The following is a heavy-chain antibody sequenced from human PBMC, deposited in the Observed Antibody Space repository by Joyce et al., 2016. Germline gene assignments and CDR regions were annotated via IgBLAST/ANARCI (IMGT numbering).Heavy chain of an antibody. V-gene: IGHV3-53*01. CDR3: ATRGA. CDR1: GFTVSSDF. CDR2: IYSGTDST. Sequence: VQVVESGGGLIQPGGSLRLSCAVSGFTVSSDFMMWVRQAPGKGLEWVSTIYSGTDSTHYAASVEGRFTISRDNSKNTLSLQMNTLRGEDTARYYSATRGAWGKGTTVTVSS. J-gene: IGHJ6*04.